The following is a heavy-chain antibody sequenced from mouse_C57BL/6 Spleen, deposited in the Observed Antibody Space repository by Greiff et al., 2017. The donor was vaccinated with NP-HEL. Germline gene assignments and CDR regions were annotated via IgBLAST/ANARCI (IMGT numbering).Heavy chain of an antibody. CDR1: GYTFTSYW. V-gene: IGHV1-52*01. J-gene: IGHJ2*01. Sequence: QVQLQQSGAELVRPGSSVKLSCKASGYTFTSYWMHWVKQRPIQGLEWIGNIDPSDSETHYNQKFKDKATLTVDKSSSTAYMQLSSLTSEDSAVYYCARRDPFYYDFDYWGQGTTLTVSS. CDR3: ARRDPFYYDFDY. D-gene: IGHD2-4*01. CDR2: IDPSDSET.